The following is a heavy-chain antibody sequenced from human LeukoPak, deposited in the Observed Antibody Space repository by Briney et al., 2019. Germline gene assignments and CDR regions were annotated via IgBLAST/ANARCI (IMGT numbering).Heavy chain of an antibody. Sequence: PSETLSLTCAVSGYFISSGYYWGWIRQPPGKGLEWIGSIYHSGSTYYNPSLKSRVTISVDTSKNQFSLKLSSVTAADTAVYYCARQSGVGYYYYYYMDVWGKGTTVTVSS. D-gene: IGHD2-8*01. CDR2: IYHSGST. CDR1: GYFISSGYY. CDR3: ARQSGVGYYYYYYMDV. J-gene: IGHJ6*03. V-gene: IGHV4-38-2*01.